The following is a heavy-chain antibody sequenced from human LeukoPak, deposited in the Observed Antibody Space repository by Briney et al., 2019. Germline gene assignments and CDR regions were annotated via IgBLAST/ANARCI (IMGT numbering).Heavy chain of an antibody. CDR3: AKDACGGDCYGLRYFDL. CDR1: GFTFSSYA. D-gene: IGHD2-21*01. V-gene: IGHV3-23*01. Sequence: GGSLRLSCAASGFTFSSYAMSWVRQAPGKGLEWVSAISGSGGSTYYADSVKGRFTISRDNSKNTLYLQMNSLRAEDTAVYYCAKDACGGDCYGLRYFDLWGRGTLVTVSS. J-gene: IGHJ2*01. CDR2: ISGSGGST.